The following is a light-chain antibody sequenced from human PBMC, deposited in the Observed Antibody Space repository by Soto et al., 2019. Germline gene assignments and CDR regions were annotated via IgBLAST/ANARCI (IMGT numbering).Light chain of an antibody. J-gene: IGKJ4*01. CDR3: QQYNIWPLT. V-gene: IGKV3-15*01. CDR1: QSVSSD. CDR2: GAA. Sequence: ETQMTQSPVTLSVSPGERVTLSCRASQSVSSDLAWYQQKPGQPPRLLIYGAATRATGIPARFSGSGSGTEFTLTINSLQSEDFALYYCQQYNIWPLTFGGGTRVQIK.